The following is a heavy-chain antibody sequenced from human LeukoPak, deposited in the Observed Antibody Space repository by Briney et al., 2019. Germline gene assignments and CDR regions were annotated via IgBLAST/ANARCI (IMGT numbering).Heavy chain of an antibody. CDR1: GYTFTAYS. CDR3: ASTLGYCTSSSCPDIDY. Sequence: GASVKVSCKASGYTFTAYSMHWVRQAPGQGLEWMGWIKPNSGDTNHAQKFQGRVTMTRDTSISAAYMELSRLRSDDTAVYYCASTLGYCTSSSCPDIDYWGQGTLVTVSS. CDR2: IKPNSGDT. V-gene: IGHV1-2*02. D-gene: IGHD2-2*01. J-gene: IGHJ4*02.